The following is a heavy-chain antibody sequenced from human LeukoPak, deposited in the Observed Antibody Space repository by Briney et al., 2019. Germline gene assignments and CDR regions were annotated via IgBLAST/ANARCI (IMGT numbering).Heavy chain of an antibody. D-gene: IGHD4-11*01. CDR1: GFTFSSYW. J-gene: IGHJ5*02. CDR2: INSEGSST. Sequence: GGSLRLSCAASGFTFSSYWMHWVRQAPGKGLVWVSRINSEGSSTSYADSVKGRFTISRDNAKNTLYLQMNSLRAEDTAVYYCAREAILYSWNWFDPWGQGTLVTVSS. V-gene: IGHV3-74*01. CDR3: AREAILYSWNWFDP.